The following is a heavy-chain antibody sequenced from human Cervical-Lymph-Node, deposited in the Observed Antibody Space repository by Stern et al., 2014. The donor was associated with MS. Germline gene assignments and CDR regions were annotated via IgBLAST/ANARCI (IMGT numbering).Heavy chain of an antibody. Sequence: QVTLRESGPALVKPTQTLTLTCTFSGFSLSTSGMCVSWIRQPPGKALEWLALIDWDDDKYYSTSLKTRLTISKDTSKNQVVLTMTNMDPVDTATYYCARISRWRAVAGTVYYYGMDVWGQGTTVTVSS. CDR1: GFSLSTSGMC. CDR3: ARISRWRAVAGTVYYYGMDV. D-gene: IGHD6-19*01. CDR2: IDWDDDK. V-gene: IGHV2-70*01. J-gene: IGHJ6*02.